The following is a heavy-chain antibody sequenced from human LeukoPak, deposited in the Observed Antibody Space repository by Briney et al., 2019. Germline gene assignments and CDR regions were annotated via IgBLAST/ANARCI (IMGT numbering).Heavy chain of an antibody. CDR1: GFTFSSYS. CDR3: AKTYDFGDYPHV. D-gene: IGHD4-17*01. CDR2: ISGSGGRI. V-gene: IGHV3-23*01. J-gene: IGHJ4*02. Sequence: PGGSLRLSCAASGFTFSSYSMNWVRQAPGKGLEWVSDISGSGGRINYADSVKGRFTISRDNSKNTLYLQMNSLRAEDTAVYYCAKTYDFGDYPHVWGRGTLVTVSS.